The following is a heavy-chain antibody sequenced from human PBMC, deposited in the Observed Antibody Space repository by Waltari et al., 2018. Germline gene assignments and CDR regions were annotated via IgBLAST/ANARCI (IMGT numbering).Heavy chain of an antibody. CDR1: GFTFSTFP. V-gene: IGHV3-64*01. CDR2: IRTNEFDT. CDR3: ARRDVLTGFLDY. J-gene: IGHJ4*02. Sequence: EVQLVESGGCLVQPGGSLRLSCAASGFTFSTFPMHWVRQAPGKGLEWVSAIRTNEFDTYYANSVKGRFTISRDNSKNTLYLQMGSLRVEDMAVYYCARRDVLTGFLDYWGQGTLVTVSS. D-gene: IGHD3-9*01.